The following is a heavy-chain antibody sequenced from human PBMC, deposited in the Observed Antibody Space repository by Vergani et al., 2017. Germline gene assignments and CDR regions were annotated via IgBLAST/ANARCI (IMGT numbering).Heavy chain of an antibody. Sequence: QLQLQESGPGLVKPSATLSLTCSVSGASIRSSNYYWGWIRQPPGKGLEWIASIYYSGSTYYNPSLKSRVTISVDTSKNQFSLKLSSVTAADTAIYYCARHRGSGGFFPSSYFYGMDVWGQGTTVTVSS. CDR3: ARHRGSGGFFPSSYFYGMDV. D-gene: IGHD3-10*01. CDR2: IYYSGST. J-gene: IGHJ6*02. CDR1: GASIRSSNYY. V-gene: IGHV4-39*01.